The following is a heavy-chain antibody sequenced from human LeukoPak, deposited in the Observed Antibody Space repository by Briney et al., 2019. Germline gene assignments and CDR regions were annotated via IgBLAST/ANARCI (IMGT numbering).Heavy chain of an antibody. J-gene: IGHJ4*02. Sequence: SETLSLTCSVSGDSISRSGYYWGWIRQPPGQGLEWLLTIDYSGNTYYNPSLRSRVTISIDTSKNHFSLKVSSVTAADTAVYYCTRDMGNWVIDYWGQGTLVTVSS. V-gene: IGHV4-39*02. CDR3: TRDMGNWVIDY. D-gene: IGHD7-27*01. CDR1: GDSISRSGYY. CDR2: IDYSGNT.